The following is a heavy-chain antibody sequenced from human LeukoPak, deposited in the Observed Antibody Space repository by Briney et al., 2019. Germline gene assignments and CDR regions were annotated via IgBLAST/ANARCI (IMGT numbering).Heavy chain of an antibody. Sequence: GASVKVSCKASGYTFTSYYMHWVRQAPGQGLEWMGIINPSGGSTSYAQKFQGRVTMTRDMSTSTVYMELSSLRSEDTAVYYCARDGKYCSGGSCYPWNWFDPWGQGTLVTVSS. CDR1: GYTFTSYY. V-gene: IGHV1-46*01. J-gene: IGHJ5*02. CDR3: ARDGKYCSGGSCYPWNWFDP. D-gene: IGHD2-15*01. CDR2: INPSGGST.